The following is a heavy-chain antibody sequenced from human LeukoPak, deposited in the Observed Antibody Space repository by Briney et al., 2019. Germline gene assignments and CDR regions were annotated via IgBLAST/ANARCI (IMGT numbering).Heavy chain of an antibody. V-gene: IGHV3-30*03. CDR3: ARDLRRFAAYYFDY. CDR1: GFTVSRFW. Sequence: QPGGSLRLSCAASGFTVSRFWMHWVRQAPGKGLEWVAVISSDGRDKHHADSVKGRFTISRDNSKNTLYLQTNSLRAEDTAVYYCARDLRRFAAYYFDYWGQGTLVTVSS. J-gene: IGHJ4*02. D-gene: IGHD5/OR15-5a*01. CDR2: ISSDGRDK.